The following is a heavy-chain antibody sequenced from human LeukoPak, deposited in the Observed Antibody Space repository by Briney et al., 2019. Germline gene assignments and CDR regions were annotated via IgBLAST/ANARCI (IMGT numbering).Heavy chain of an antibody. Sequence: GRSLRLSCAASGFMFTGYGMHWVRQAPGKGLEWVAFIWYDASNKYYADSVKGRFTISRDNSKNTLYLQMNGLRAEDTSVYYCARRICGWFDPWGQGTLVTVSS. CDR2: IWYDASNK. CDR3: ARRICGWFDP. V-gene: IGHV3-33*01. J-gene: IGHJ5*02. CDR1: GFMFTGYG.